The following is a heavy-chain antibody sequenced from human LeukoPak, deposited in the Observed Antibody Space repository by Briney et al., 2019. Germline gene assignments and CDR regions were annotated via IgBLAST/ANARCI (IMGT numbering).Heavy chain of an antibody. CDR1: GGSFSGYY. CDR2: INHSGST. Sequence: PSETLSLTCAVYGGSFSGYYRSWIRQPPGKGLEWIGEINHSGSTNYNPSLKSRVTISVDTSKNQFSLKLSSVTAADTAVYYCARGLGSSSPLYYFDYWGQGTLVTVSS. J-gene: IGHJ4*02. D-gene: IGHD6-6*01. V-gene: IGHV4-34*01. CDR3: ARGLGSSSPLYYFDY.